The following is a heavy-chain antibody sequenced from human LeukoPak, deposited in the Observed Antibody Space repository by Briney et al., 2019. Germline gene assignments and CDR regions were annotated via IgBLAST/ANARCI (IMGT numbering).Heavy chain of an antibody. V-gene: IGHV4-59*08. CDR2: IYYSGST. J-gene: IGHJ4*02. D-gene: IGHD2-15*01. Sequence: PSETLSLTCTVSGGPISSNYWSWIRQPPGKGLEWIGYIYYSGSTNYNPSLRSRVTISVDTSKNQFSLKLTSVTAADTAVYYCARRGYCSGGSCYSFDCWGQGTLVTVSS. CDR3: ARRGYCSGGSCYSFDC. CDR1: GGPISSNY.